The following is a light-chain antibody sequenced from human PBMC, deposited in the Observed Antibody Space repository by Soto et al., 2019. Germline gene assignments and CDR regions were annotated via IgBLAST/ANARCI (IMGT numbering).Light chain of an antibody. J-gene: IGLJ1*01. CDR2: DVS. V-gene: IGLV2-14*01. CDR1: SSDVGGYNY. CDR3: SSYTTSNTRQIV. Sequence: QSALNQPASVSGSPGQSSTICFTGTSSDVGGYNYVYWYQRHAGKDPKFMIYDVSNRPSGVSNRFSGSKSGNTASLTISGLQAEDEADYYCSSYTTSNTRQIVFGTGTKVTVL.